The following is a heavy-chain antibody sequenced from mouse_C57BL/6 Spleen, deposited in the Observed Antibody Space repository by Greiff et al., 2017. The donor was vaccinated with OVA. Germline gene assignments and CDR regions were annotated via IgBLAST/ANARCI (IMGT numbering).Heavy chain of an antibody. D-gene: IGHD1-1*01. CDR1: GFNIKDDY. V-gene: IGHV14-4*01. CDR3: TREARGSYYYGSRPH. J-gene: IGHJ2*01. CDR2: IDPENGDT. Sequence: EVQLQQSGAELVRPGASVKLSCTASGFNIKDDYMHWVKQRPEQGLEWIGWIDPENGDTEYASKFQGKATITADTSSNTAYLQLSSLTSEDTAVYYCTREARGSYYYGSRPHWGQGTTLTVSS.